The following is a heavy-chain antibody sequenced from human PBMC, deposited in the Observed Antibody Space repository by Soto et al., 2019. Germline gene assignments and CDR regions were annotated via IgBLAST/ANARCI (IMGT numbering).Heavy chain of an antibody. V-gene: IGHV4-59*02. CDR1: GGSVNSYY. Sequence: SETLSLTCTVSGGSVNSYYWSWIRQPPGKGLEWIGYIFYSGSTKSNPSLKSRGTMSVDMSKNQFSLRLTSVTAADTAVYYCARVCPSYCGGDCSYFDSWGQGTLVTVSS. J-gene: IGHJ4*02. D-gene: IGHD2-21*02. CDR2: IFYSGST. CDR3: ARVCPSYCGGDCSYFDS.